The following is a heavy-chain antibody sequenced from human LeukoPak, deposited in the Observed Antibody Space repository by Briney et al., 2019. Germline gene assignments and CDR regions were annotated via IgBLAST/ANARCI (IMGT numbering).Heavy chain of an antibody. CDR3: ARGTNGYVFDY. D-gene: IGHD1-1*01. CDR1: GGSFSGYY. V-gene: IGHV4-34*01. J-gene: IGHJ4*02. CDR2: INHSGST. Sequence: PSETLSLTCAVYGGSFSGYYWSWIRQPPGKGLEWIGEINHSGSTNYNPSLKSRVTISVDTSKNQFSLKLSSVTAADTAVYYCARGTNGYVFDYWGQGTLVTVSS.